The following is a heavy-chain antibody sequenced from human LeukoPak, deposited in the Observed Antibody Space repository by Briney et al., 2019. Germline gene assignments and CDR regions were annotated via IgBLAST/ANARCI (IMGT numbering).Heavy chain of an antibody. CDR2: IIPIFGTA. CDR1: GGTFSSYA. J-gene: IGHJ4*02. V-gene: IGHV1-69*05. CDR3: ARGKTYYYDSSGYFPFDY. Sequence: SVKVSCKASGGTFSSYAISWVRQAPGQGLEWMGGIIPIFGTANYAQKLQGRVTITTDESTSTAYMELSSLRSEDTAVYYCARGKTYYYDSSGYFPFDYWGQGTLVTVSS. D-gene: IGHD3-22*01.